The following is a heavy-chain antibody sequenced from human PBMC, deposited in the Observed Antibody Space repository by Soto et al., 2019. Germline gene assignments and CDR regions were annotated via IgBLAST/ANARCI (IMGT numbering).Heavy chain of an antibody. CDR1: GESIGSGGHY. J-gene: IGHJ4*02. Sequence: QVQLQESGPGLVRPSETLSLTCSVSGESIGSGGHYWNWIRQRPEKGLEWIGYIYYSGSTHYNPSPRSRPPISLDTSKDQVFLRLVSVTAADTALYYCARDQALAPTVWGYWGQGIQVTVSS. CDR2: IYYSGST. CDR3: ARDQALAPTVWGY. D-gene: IGHD7-27*01. V-gene: IGHV4-31*03.